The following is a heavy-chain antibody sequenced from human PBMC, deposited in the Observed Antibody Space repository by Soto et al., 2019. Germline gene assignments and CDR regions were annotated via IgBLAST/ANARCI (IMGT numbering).Heavy chain of an antibody. CDR2: IYYSVTT. D-gene: IGHD5-18*01. Sequence: ETLSLTFTVSGDSMGSGNKYWSWIRQAPGKGLEWIGYIYYSVTTYYNPSLKIRVTMSVDTSRDQFSLRLTSVTAADTAVYSCAREAIQPPSGANEEYCGIDVLRQGTTVTVSS. CDR3: AREAIQPPSGANEEYCGIDV. J-gene: IGHJ6*02. V-gene: IGHV4-61*01. CDR1: GDSMGSGNKY.